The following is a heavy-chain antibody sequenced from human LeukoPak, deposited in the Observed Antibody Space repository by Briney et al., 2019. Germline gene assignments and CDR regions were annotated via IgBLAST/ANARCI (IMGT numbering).Heavy chain of an antibody. Sequence: GGTLRLSCAASGFTFSSYGMSWVRQAPGKGLEWVSAISGSGGSTYYADSVKGRFTISRDNSKNTLYLQMNSLRAEDTAVYYCARGIAAAGTARWFDPWGQGTLVTVSS. CDR1: GFTFSSYG. D-gene: IGHD6-13*01. CDR3: ARGIAAAGTARWFDP. CDR2: ISGSGGST. V-gene: IGHV3-23*01. J-gene: IGHJ5*02.